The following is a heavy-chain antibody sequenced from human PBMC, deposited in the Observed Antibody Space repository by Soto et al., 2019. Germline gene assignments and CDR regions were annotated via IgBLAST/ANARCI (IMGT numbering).Heavy chain of an antibody. D-gene: IGHD3-16*01. V-gene: IGHV3-48*03. CDR1: GFMFSDYE. Sequence: GGSLRLSCAASGFMFSDYEMNWVRQAPGKGLEWVSYISDSGTTTHYKDSVKGRFIISRDNAQESLYLQMNSLSAEDTATYFCVRDARGGGLLLWDNWGQGIVVTVSS. CDR3: VRDARGGGLLLWDN. CDR2: ISDSGTTT. J-gene: IGHJ4*02.